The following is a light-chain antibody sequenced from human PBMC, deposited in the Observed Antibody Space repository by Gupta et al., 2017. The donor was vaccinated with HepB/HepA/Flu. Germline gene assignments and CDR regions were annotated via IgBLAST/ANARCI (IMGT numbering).Light chain of an antibody. CDR2: GSS. J-gene: IGKJ2*02. CDR1: QEIKNF. CDR3: QQYDNLPCT. V-gene: IGKV1-33*01. Sequence: EIQMTQSPPSLSASVGNSVTITCPASQEIKNFLNWFQQKSGKAPQLLIYGSSNLATGVPSRFSGSGSGSRFTLTISGLQLEDKAAYYCQQYDNLPCTFGQGTNVEI.